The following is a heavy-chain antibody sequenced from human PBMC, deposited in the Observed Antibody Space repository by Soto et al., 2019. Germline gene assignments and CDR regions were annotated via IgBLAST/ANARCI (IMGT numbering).Heavy chain of an antibody. Sequence: AVGFTLIEYGMHWVRQDPGKGLEWVAVIWYDGSEKYYADYVKGRFTISRDNSKNTLYLQMNSLRVEDTALYYCANKTVENIRLRGLDAWGRAALVTVS. D-gene: IGHD4-17*01. J-gene: IGHJ5*02. CDR1: GFTLIEYG. CDR3: ANKTVENIRLRGLDA. CDR2: IWYDGSEK. V-gene: IGHV3-33*06.